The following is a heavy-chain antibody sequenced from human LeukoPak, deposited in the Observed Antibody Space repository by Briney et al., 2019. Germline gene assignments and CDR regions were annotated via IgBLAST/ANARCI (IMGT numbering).Heavy chain of an antibody. Sequence: ASVKVSCKASGYTFTDYYMHWVRQAPGQGLEWMGWINPNSGGTNYAQKFQGRVTMTRDTSISTAYMELSRLRSDDTAVYYCARDQYSNDAFDIWGQGTMVTVSS. CDR2: INPNSGGT. CDR3: ARDQYSNDAFDI. J-gene: IGHJ3*02. V-gene: IGHV1-2*02. D-gene: IGHD6-6*01. CDR1: GYTFTDYY.